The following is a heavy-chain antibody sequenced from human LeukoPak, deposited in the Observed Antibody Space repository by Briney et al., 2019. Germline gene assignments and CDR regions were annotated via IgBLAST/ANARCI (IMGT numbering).Heavy chain of an antibody. V-gene: IGHV3-30*18. Sequence: GRSLRLSCAASGFTFSSYVMRWVRQAPGKGLEWVAVISYDGTNKYYADSVKGRFTISRDNSKNTLYLQMNSLRAEDTAVYYCAKDRRSGYDYSYYYFDYWGQGTLVTVSS. CDR2: ISYDGTNK. D-gene: IGHD5-12*01. J-gene: IGHJ4*02. CDR3: AKDRRSGYDYSYYYFDY. CDR1: GFTFSSYV.